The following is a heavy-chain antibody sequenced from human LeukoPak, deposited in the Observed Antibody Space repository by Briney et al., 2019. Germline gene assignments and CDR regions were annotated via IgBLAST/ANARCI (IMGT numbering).Heavy chain of an antibody. CDR2: ISYDGSNK. D-gene: IGHD5-18*01. Sequence: PGGSLRLSCTASGFTFSNAWMTWVRQAPGKGLEWVAVISYDGSNKYYADSVKGRFTISRDNSKNTVSLQMNSLRAEDTAVYYCAKGEAGYSYGPFDYWGQGTLVTVSS. CDR1: GFTFSNAW. V-gene: IGHV3-30*18. CDR3: AKGEAGYSYGPFDY. J-gene: IGHJ4*02.